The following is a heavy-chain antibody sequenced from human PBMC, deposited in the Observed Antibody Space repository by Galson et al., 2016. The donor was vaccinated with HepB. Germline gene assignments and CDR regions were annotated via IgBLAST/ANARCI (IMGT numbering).Heavy chain of an antibody. V-gene: IGHV4-39*01. CDR3: FQYGSGSYYNAPAVQH. D-gene: IGHD3-10*01. J-gene: IGHJ1*01. Sequence: ETLSLTCTVSGGSISSTIYDWGWIRQPPGKGLEWIGSIYYSGSTFYNLSLKSRVTISVDTSKNQFSLKLSSVTAADTAVYYCFQYGSGSYYNAPAVQHGGQGTLVTVSS. CDR1: GGSISSTIYD. CDR2: IYYSGST.